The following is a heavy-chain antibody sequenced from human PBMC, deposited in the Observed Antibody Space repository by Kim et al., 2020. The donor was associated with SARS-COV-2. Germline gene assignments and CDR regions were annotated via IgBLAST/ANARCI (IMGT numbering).Heavy chain of an antibody. D-gene: IGHD2-21*02. CDR1: GFTFSSYG. Sequence: GGSLRLSCAASGFTFSSYGMHWVRQAPGKGLEWVAVISYDGSNKYYADSVKGRFTISRDNSKNTLYLQMNSLRAEDTAVYYCAKDLRDFIVVVTAESPIDPWGQGTLVTVSS. CDR2: ISYDGSNK. CDR3: AKDLRDFIVVVTAESPIDP. J-gene: IGHJ5*02. V-gene: IGHV3-30*18.